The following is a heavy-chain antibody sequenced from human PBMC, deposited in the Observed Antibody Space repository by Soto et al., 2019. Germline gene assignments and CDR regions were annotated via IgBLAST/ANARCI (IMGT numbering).Heavy chain of an antibody. D-gene: IGHD1-26*01. Sequence: PGRPLRLSCAAFEFTFSDYYMSWIRKAPGKGLEWVSYISSSGSTTYYADSVKGRFTISRDNSKNTLYLQMNSLRAEDTAVYYCAKVSHYSGSYPVVYYFDYWGQGTLVTVSS. CDR3: AKVSHYSGSYPVVYYFDY. CDR1: EFTFSDYY. CDR2: ISSSGSTT. J-gene: IGHJ4*02. V-gene: IGHV3-11*01.